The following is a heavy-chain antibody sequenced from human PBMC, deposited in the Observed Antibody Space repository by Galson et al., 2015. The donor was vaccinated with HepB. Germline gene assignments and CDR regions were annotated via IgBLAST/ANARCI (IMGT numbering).Heavy chain of an antibody. V-gene: IGHV3-9*01. Sequence: SLRLSCAASGFTFDDYAMHWVRQVPGGGLEWVSGISWNSDKIGYADSVKGRFTISRDNAKNSLYLQMNSLRAEDTALYYCAKEITGRVVVVAGFDYWGQGTLVTVSP. CDR3: AKEITGRVVVVAGFDY. CDR2: ISWNSDKI. D-gene: IGHD2-15*01. J-gene: IGHJ4*02. CDR1: GFTFDDYA.